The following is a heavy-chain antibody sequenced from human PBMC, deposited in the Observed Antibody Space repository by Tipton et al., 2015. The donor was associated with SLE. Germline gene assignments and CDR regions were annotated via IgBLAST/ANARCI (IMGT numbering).Heavy chain of an antibody. CDR3: AREADIVVVVAAHFDY. CDR2: IYYSGST. J-gene: IGHJ4*02. D-gene: IGHD2-15*01. V-gene: IGHV4-59*12. Sequence: TLSLTCTVSGGSISSYYWSWIRQPPGKGLEWIGYIYYSGSTNYNPSLKSRVTISVDTSKNQFSLKLSSVTAADTAVYYCAREADIVVVVAAHFDYWGQGTLFTVSS. CDR1: GGSISSYY.